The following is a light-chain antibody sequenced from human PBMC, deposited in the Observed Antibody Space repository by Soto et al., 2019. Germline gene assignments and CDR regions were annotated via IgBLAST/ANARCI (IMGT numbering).Light chain of an antibody. CDR1: QSIGSW. J-gene: IGKJ1*01. V-gene: IGKV1-5*03. Sequence: DIQMTQSPSTLSASVGDRVTITCRASQSIGSWLAWYQQKPGKAPKLLIYKASSLESGVPSRFSGSGSVTEFTLTISSLQPDDFASYYCQQYGSYSPWTCGQGTKVEIK. CDR2: KAS. CDR3: QQYGSYSPWT.